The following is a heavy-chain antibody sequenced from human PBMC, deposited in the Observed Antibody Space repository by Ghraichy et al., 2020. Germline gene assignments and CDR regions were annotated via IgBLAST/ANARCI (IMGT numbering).Heavy chain of an antibody. CDR1: GFTFTSYY. Sequence: GGSLRLSCAASGFTFTSYYMTWVRQSPGKGLEWVANIKYDSSEKYYEDSVKGRFTISRDNAQNSLYLQMTSLRPDDTAVYYCARGGNHYSSNPIDYWGQGTRVTVSS. J-gene: IGHJ4*02. V-gene: IGHV3-7*04. CDR2: IKYDSSEK. CDR3: ARGGNHYSSNPIDY. D-gene: IGHD4/OR15-4a*01.